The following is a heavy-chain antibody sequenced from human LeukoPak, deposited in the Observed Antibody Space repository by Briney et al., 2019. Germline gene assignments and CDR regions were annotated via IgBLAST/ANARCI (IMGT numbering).Heavy chain of an antibody. Sequence: PGGSLRLSCAASGFTFSSYAMHWVRQAPGKGLEWVAVISYDGSNKYYADSVKGRFTISRDNSKNTLYLQMNSLRAEDTAVYYCARARGYSYGYHFDYWGQGTLVTVSS. CDR2: ISYDGSNK. CDR3: ARARGYSYGYHFDY. D-gene: IGHD5-18*01. CDR1: GFTFSSYA. J-gene: IGHJ4*02. V-gene: IGHV3-30-3*01.